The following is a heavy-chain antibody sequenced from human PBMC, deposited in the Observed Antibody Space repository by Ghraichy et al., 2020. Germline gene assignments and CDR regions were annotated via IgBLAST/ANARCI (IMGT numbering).Heavy chain of an antibody. CDR3: ASGDSSSWYSDY. V-gene: IGHV4-39*01. Sequence: SQTLSLTCTVSGGSISSSSYYWGWIRQPPGKGLEWIGSIYYSGSTYYNPSLKSRVTISVDTSKNQFSLKLSSVTAADTAVYYCASGDSSSWYSDYWGQGTLVTVSS. CDR1: GGSISSSSYY. CDR2: IYYSGST. D-gene: IGHD6-13*01. J-gene: IGHJ4*02.